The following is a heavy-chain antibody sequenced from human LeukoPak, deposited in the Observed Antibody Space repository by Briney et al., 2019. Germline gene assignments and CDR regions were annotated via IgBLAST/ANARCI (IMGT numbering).Heavy chain of an antibody. D-gene: IGHD4-17*01. CDR1: GGSFSGYY. CDR3: ARCDYGTTNWFDP. CDR2: INHSGSA. V-gene: IGHV4-34*01. Sequence: PSETLSLTCAVSGGSFSGYYWTWIRQPPGKGLEWIGEINHSGSANYNPSLKSRVTISLDTSKNQFSLKLSSVTAADTAVYYCARCDYGTTNWFDPWGQGTLVTVSS. J-gene: IGHJ5*02.